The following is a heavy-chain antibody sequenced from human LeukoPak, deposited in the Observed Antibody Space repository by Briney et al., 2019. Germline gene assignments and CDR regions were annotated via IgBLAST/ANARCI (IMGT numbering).Heavy chain of an antibody. CDR3: ARDLSSGWSLDY. J-gene: IGHJ4*02. CDR2: ISYDGSNK. D-gene: IGHD6-19*01. Sequence: GGSLRLSCAASGFTLSSYGMHWVRQAPGKGLEWVAVISYDGSNKYYADSVKGRFTISRDNSKNTLYLQMNSLRAEDTAVYYCARDLSSGWSLDYWGQGTLVTVSS. V-gene: IGHV3-30*03. CDR1: GFTLSSYG.